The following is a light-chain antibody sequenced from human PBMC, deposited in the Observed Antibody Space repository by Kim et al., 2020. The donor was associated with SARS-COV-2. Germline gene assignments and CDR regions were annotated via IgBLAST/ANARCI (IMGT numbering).Light chain of an antibody. V-gene: IGLV2-14*03. CDR3: SSYTSTSLGV. CDR2: DVS. CDR1: GSDVDGDNY. Sequence: GQSITSSCTGAGSDVDGDNYLSWYQQHPGKAPNLMIYDVSYRPSGVSHRFSGSKSGNTASLTISGLQAEDEADYYCSSYTSTSLGVFGGGTQLTVL. J-gene: IGLJ3*02.